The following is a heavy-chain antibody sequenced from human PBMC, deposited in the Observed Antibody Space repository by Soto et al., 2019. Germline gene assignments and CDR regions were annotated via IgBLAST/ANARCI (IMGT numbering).Heavy chain of an antibody. J-gene: IGHJ4*02. V-gene: IGHV3-30*18. CDR2: ISYDGSNK. CDR3: AKDPLDY. CDR1: GFTFSSYG. Sequence: QVQLVESGGGVVQPGRSLRLSCAASGFTFSSYGMHWVRQAPGKGLEWVAVISYDGSNKYYADSVKGRFTISRDNSKNPRYLQMNSLRAEDTAVYYCAKDPLDYWGQGTLVTVSS.